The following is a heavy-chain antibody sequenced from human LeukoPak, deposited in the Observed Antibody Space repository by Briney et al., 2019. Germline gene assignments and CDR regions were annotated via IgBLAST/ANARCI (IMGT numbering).Heavy chain of an antibody. CDR2: ISYDGSNK. CDR3: ARDRLYYYDSSGYFRRDAFDI. J-gene: IGHJ3*02. V-gene: IGHV3-30*04. D-gene: IGHD3-22*01. CDR1: GFTFSSYA. Sequence: PGGSLRLSCAASGFTFSSYAMHWVRQAPGKGLEWVAVISYDGSNKYYADSVKGRFTISRDNSKNTLYLQMNSLRAEDTAVYYCARDRLYYYDSSGYFRRDAFDIWGQGTVVTVSS.